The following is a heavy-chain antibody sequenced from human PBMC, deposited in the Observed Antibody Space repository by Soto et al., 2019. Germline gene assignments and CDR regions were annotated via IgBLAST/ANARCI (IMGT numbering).Heavy chain of an antibody. Sequence: PSEILSLTCTVSGGSVSSGSYHWTWIRRPPGKGLEWIGYIYYSGSTNYNPSLKSRVTISVDTSKNQFSLKLSSVTAADTAVYYCARDNMRARDGMDVWGQGTTVTVSS. CDR1: GGSVSSGSYH. D-gene: IGHD3-16*01. CDR3: ARDNMRARDGMDV. CDR2: IYYSGST. V-gene: IGHV4-61*01. J-gene: IGHJ6*02.